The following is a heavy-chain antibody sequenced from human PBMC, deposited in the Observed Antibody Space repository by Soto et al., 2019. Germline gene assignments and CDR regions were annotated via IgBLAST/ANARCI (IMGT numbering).Heavy chain of an antibody. V-gene: IGHV4-39*07. CDR1: GGSISSSSYY. D-gene: IGHD6-13*01. CDR3: ARVAGYSSSWSQNWFDP. Sequence: PSETLSLTCTVSGGSISSSSYYWGWIRQPPGKGLEWIGSIYYSGSTYYNPSLKSRVTISVDTSKNQFSLRLSSVTAADTAVYYCARVAGYSSSWSQNWFDPWGQGTLVTVSS. CDR2: IYYSGST. J-gene: IGHJ5*02.